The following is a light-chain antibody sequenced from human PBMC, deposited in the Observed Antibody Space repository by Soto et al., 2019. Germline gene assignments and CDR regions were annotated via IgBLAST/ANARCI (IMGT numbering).Light chain of an antibody. CDR1: HDIDTY. CDR2: DAS. V-gene: IGKV1-33*01. CDR3: QQYDNLPPTWT. Sequence: DIQMTESPSSLSASVGDRVTITCQAIHDIDTYLNWYQQKPGKAPNVLIYDASNVETGVPSRFSGGGSGTHFTFTISNLQPEDIATYYCQQYDNLPPTWTFGQGTKVDIK. J-gene: IGKJ1*01.